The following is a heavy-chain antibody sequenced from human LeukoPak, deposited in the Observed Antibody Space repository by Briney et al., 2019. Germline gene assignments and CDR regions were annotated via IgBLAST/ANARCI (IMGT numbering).Heavy chain of an antibody. CDR3: AREKLDTRGYVDY. D-gene: IGHD3-22*01. Sequence: GGSLRLSCAASGFTFSGYSLNWVRQAPGKGLEWISYISTAGTTVYYADSVKGRFAISRDNAKNLLYLQMNSLRAEDTAVYYCAREKLDTRGYVDYWGQGTLVTVSS. J-gene: IGHJ4*02. V-gene: IGHV3-48*04. CDR1: GFTFSGYS. CDR2: ISTAGTTV.